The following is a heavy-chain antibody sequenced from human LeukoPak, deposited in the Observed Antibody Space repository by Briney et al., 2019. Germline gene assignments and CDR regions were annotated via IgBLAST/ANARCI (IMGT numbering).Heavy chain of an antibody. D-gene: IGHD2-2*01. J-gene: IGHJ4*02. CDR1: GFTFSSYW. V-gene: IGHV3-74*01. CDR3: ARAPAAYFDY. Sequence: GGSLRLSCAASGFTFSSYWMHWVRQAPGKGLVWVSRINTDGSSTGYADSVKSRFTISRDNAKNTLYLQMNSLRAEDTAVYYCARAPAAYFDYWGQGTLVTVSS. CDR2: INTDGSST.